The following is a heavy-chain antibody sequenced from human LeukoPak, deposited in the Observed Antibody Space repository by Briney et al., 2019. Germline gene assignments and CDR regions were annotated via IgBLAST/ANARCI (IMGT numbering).Heavy chain of an antibody. CDR3: AKQTL. CDR1: GFTVSSDY. V-gene: IGHV3-53*01. Sequence: PGGSLRLSCAVSGFTVSSDYMGWVRQAPGKGLEWISVIYRSGRTYYADSVKGRFTISRDNSKNTLYLQMNSLRAEDTAVYYCAKQTLWGRGTLVTVSS. D-gene: IGHD6-13*01. J-gene: IGHJ2*01. CDR2: IYRSGRT.